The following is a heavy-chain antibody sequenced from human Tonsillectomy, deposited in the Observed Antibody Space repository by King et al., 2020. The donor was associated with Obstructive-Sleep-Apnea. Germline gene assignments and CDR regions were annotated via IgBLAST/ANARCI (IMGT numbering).Heavy chain of an antibody. CDR3: ARDPRSSSWYFDH. V-gene: IGHV4-4*07. D-gene: IGHD6-13*01. J-gene: IGHJ4*02. CDR2: VYSSGST. Sequence: QVQLQESGPGLVKPSETLSLTCNVSGGSITSYYWSWIRQPAGKGLEWIGRVYSSGSTRSNPSLESRVTMSVDTSENQFSLRLNSVTAADTAIYYCARDPRSSSWYFDHWGQGILVTVSS. CDR1: GGSITSYY.